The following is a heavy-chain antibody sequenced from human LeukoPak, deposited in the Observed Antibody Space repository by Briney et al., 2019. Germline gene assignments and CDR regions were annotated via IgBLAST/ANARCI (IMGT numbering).Heavy chain of an antibody. CDR3: ATYDPDYGADTYYFDY. V-gene: IGHV4-38-2*02. CDR1: GYSISSGYY. CDR2: FYYSGST. J-gene: IGHJ4*02. Sequence: SETLSLTCTVSGYSISSGYYWGWIRQPPGKGLEWIGSFYYSGSTFYNPSLKSRVTISVDTSKNQFSLKLTSVTAADTAVYYCATYDPDYGADTYYFDYWGQGTLVTVSS. D-gene: IGHD4-17*01.